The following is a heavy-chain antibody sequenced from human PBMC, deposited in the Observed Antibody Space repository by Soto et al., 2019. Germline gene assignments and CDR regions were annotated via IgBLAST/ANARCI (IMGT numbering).Heavy chain of an antibody. J-gene: IGHJ4*02. D-gene: IGHD5-12*01. CDR2: IYHSGST. V-gene: IGHV4-30-2*01. CDR3: ARGIRGYSGYDYFDY. CDR1: GGSISSGGYS. Sequence: SETLSLTCAVSGGSISSGGYSWSWIRQPPGKGLEWIGYIYHSGSTYYNPSLKSRVTISVDRSKNQFSLKLSSVTAADTAVYYCARGIRGYSGYDYFDYWGQGTLVTVSS.